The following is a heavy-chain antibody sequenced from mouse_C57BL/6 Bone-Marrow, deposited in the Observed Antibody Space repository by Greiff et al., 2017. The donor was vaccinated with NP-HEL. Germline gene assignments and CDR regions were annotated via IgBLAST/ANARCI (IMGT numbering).Heavy chain of an antibody. CDR2: IRSKSNNYAT. Sequence: EVKLVESGGGLVQPKGSLKLSCAASGFSFTTYAMNWVRQAPGQGLEWVARIRSKSNNYATYYADSVKDRFTISRSDSESMLYLQMNNLKTEDTAMYYCVRHSIDYDYDGYYAMDYWGQGTSVTVSS. V-gene: IGHV10-1*01. CDR1: GFSFTTYA. CDR3: VRHSIDYDYDGYYAMDY. D-gene: IGHD2-4*01. J-gene: IGHJ4*01.